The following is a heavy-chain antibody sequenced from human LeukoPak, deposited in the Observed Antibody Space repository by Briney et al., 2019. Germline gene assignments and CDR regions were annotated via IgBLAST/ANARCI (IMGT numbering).Heavy chain of an antibody. CDR1: GFTFSSFW. CDR2: INSDGSST. J-gene: IGHJ4*02. V-gene: IGHV3-74*01. CDR3: ARDRGSGWYYFDY. D-gene: IGHD6-19*01. Sequence: GGSLTLSCAASGFTFSSFWLHWVRQAQGKGLVWVSRINSDGSSTSYADSVKGRFTISRDNAKNTLYLQMSSLRAEDTAVYYCARDRGSGWYYFDYWGQGALVTVSS.